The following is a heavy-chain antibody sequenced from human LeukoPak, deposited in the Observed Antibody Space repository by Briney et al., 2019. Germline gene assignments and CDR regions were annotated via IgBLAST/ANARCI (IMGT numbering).Heavy chain of an antibody. D-gene: IGHD6-19*01. CDR3: ASGIAVAGNDAFDI. V-gene: IGHV4-59*01. J-gene: IGHJ3*02. CDR1: GGSISNYY. CDR2: IYYSGST. Sequence: KPSETLSLTCTVSGGSISNYYWTWIRQPPGKGLEWIGYIYYSGSTNYNPSLKSRVTISVDTSKNQFSLKLSSVTAADTAVYYCASGIAVAGNDAFDIWGQGTMVTVSS.